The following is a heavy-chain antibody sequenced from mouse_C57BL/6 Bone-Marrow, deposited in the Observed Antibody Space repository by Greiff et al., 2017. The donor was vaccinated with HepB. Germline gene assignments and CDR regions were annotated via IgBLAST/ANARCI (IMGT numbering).Heavy chain of an antibody. CDR3: TTGWGWCAY. V-gene: IGHV14-4*01. D-gene: IGHD3-3*01. CDR2: IDPENGDT. J-gene: IGHJ3*01. CDR1: GFNIKDDY. Sequence: VQLQQSGAELVRPGASVKLSCTASGFNIKDDYMHWVKQRPEQGLEWIGWIDPENGDTEYASKFQGKATITADTTSNTAYLQLSSLTSEDTAVYYCTTGWGWCAYWGEGTLVTVSA.